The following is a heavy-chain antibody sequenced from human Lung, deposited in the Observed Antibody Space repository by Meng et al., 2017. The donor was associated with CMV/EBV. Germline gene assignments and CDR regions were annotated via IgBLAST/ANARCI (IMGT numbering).Heavy chain of an antibody. V-gene: IGHV4-4*02. CDR3: LRRSGGSV. CDR2: IPHRGSS. Sequence: LELRGSGPGLVKPSETLALTCAVSGDSNTNHNWWAWVRQPPGKGLEWIGEIPHRGSSAYNPSLKSRVSMSIDKSKNQFSLKLTSVTAADTAVYHCLRRSGGSVWGQGTLVTVSS. J-gene: IGHJ1*01. CDR1: GDSNTNHNW. D-gene: IGHD3-10*01.